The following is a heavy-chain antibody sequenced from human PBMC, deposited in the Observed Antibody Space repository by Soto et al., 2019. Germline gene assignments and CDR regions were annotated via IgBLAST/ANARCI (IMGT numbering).Heavy chain of an antibody. Sequence: SETLSLTCAVSGGSISSNNWWSFFRQPPGKGLEWIGEIYHSGSTNYNPSLKSRVTISVDKSKNQFSLKLSSVTAADTAVYYCARAYCSGGSCYTGPSWFDPWGQGTLVTVSS. D-gene: IGHD2-15*01. CDR3: ARAYCSGGSCYTGPSWFDP. V-gene: IGHV4-4*02. CDR1: GGSISSNNW. J-gene: IGHJ5*02. CDR2: IYHSGST.